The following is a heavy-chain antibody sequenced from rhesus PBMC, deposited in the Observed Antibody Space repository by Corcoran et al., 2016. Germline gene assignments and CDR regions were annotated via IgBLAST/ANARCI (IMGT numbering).Heavy chain of an antibody. V-gene: IGHV4-106*01. CDR1: GGSISDDYF. D-gene: IGHD4-23*01. Sequence: QVQLQESGPGLVKPSETLSLTCAVSGGSISDDYFWSWIRQPPGKGLGGMGYIYGRGGGTNYNPSLRNRVTISIDTSKNQCSLKLSSVTAADTAVYYCASGPTVISFDYWGQGVLVTVSS. CDR2: IYGRGGGT. CDR3: ASGPTVISFDY. J-gene: IGHJ4*01.